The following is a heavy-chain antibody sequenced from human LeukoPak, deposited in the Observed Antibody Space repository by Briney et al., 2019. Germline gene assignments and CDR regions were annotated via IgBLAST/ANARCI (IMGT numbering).Heavy chain of an antibody. V-gene: IGHV3-30*04. CDR3: AREGYCSGGSCYHYYYGMDV. CDR1: GFTFSSYA. CDR2: ISYDGSNK. J-gene: IGHJ6*04. Sequence: GRSLRLSCAASGFTFSSYAMHWVRQAPGKGLEWVAVISYDGSNKYYADSVKGGFTISRDNSKNTLYLQMNSLRAEDTAVYYCAREGYCSGGSCYHYYYGMDVWGKGTTVTVSS. D-gene: IGHD2-15*01.